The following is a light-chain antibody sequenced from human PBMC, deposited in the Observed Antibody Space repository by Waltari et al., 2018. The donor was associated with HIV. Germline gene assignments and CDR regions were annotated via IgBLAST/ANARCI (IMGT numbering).Light chain of an antibody. CDR1: QTIGDY. CDR3: EQIYTFPLFT. J-gene: IGKJ3*01. CDR2: SAT. V-gene: IGKV1-39*01. Sequence: RVTITCRASQTIGDYVNWYQQKPGKPPKLLIYSATSLQPGVPSRFSGSGSGTDFALTISSLQPEDFAIYYCEQIYTFPLFTFGPGTKVDIK.